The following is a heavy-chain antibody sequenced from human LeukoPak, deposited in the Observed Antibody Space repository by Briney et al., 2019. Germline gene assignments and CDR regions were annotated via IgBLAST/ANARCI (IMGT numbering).Heavy chain of an antibody. V-gene: IGHV1-18*04. J-gene: IGHJ6*02. CDR2: ISAYNGNT. Sequence: GASVKVSCKASGYTFTGYYMHWVRQAPGQGLEWMGWISAYNGNTNYAQKLQGRVTMTTDTSTSTAYMELRSLRSDDTAVYYCARDRPRFGEFPYYYYGMDVWGQGTTVTVSS. CDR3: ARDRPRFGEFPYYYYGMDV. CDR1: GYTFTGYY. D-gene: IGHD3-10*01.